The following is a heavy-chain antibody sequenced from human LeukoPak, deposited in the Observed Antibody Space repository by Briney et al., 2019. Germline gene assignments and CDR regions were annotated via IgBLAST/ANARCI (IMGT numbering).Heavy chain of an antibody. J-gene: IGHJ4*02. CDR3: AKDKGLISGKYYFDY. Sequence: GGSLRLSCAASGFTFRNYAIHWVRQAPGKGQEWVGFIWYDGSNNYHADSVKGRFTISRDNSKNTVYLQMNSLSAEDTAVYYCAKDKGLISGKYYFDYWGQGALVTVPS. V-gene: IGHV3-30*02. CDR1: GFTFRNYA. D-gene: IGHD1-26*01. CDR2: IWYDGSNN.